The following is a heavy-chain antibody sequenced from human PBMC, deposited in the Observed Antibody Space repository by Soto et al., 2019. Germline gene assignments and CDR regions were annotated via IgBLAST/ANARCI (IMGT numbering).Heavy chain of an antibody. D-gene: IGHD5-18*01. Sequence: SETLSLTCTVAGGSISSYYWSWIRQPPGKGLEWIGYIYYSGSTNYNPSLKSRVTISVDTSKNQFSLKLSSVTAAGTAVYYCARGIGYSYGYYYYYGMDVWGQGTTVTVSS. V-gene: IGHV4-59*01. CDR1: GGSISSYY. CDR3: ARGIGYSYGYYYYYGMDV. J-gene: IGHJ6*02. CDR2: IYYSGST.